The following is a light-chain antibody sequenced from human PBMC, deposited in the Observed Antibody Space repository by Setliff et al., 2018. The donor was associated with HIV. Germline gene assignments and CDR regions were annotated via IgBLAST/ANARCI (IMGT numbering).Light chain of an antibody. Sequence: EIVLTQSPGTLSLSPGERVSLSCRASESISSNSLAWYQQKPGQAPRLLIYGASSRATGIPDRFSGSGSGTDFTLTISRLEPEDFAVYHCQQYGNSPQTFGQGTKVDIK. CDR2: GAS. CDR1: ESISSNS. CDR3: QQYGNSPQT. J-gene: IGKJ1*01. V-gene: IGKV3-20*01.